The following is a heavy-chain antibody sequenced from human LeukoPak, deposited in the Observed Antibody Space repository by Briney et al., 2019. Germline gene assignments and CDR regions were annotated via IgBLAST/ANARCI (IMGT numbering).Heavy chain of an antibody. D-gene: IGHD3-22*01. Sequence: PGGSLRLSCAASGFTFDDYGMSWVRQAPGKGLEWVSGINWNGGSTDYADSVKGRFTISRDNAKNSLYLQMNSLRAEDTALYYCARERDDSSGYNLGYYYYYMDVWGKGTTVTVSS. CDR1: GFTFDDYG. V-gene: IGHV3-20*04. CDR2: INWNGGST. CDR3: ARERDDSSGYNLGYYYYYMDV. J-gene: IGHJ6*03.